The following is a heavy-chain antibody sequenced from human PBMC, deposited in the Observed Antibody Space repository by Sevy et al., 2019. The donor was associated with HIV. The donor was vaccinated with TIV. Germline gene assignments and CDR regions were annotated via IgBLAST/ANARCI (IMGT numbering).Heavy chain of an antibody. D-gene: IGHD3-10*01. Sequence: ASVKVSCKASGGTFSSYAISWVRQAPGQGLEWMGGIIPIFGTANYAQKFQGRVTITADESTSTAYMELSSLRSEDTAVYYCARSYDGSRGDNWFDPWGQGTLVTVSS. CDR3: ARSYDGSRGDNWFDP. V-gene: IGHV1-69*13. CDR1: GGTFSSYA. J-gene: IGHJ5*02. CDR2: IIPIFGTA.